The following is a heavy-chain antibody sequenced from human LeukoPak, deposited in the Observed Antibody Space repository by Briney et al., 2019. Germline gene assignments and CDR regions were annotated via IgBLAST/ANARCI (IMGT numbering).Heavy chain of an antibody. CDR1: GGSFSGYY. Sequence: SETLSLTCAVYGGSFSGYYWSWIRQPPGKGLEWIGEINHSGSTNYNPSLKSRVTISVDTSKNQFSLKLSSVTAADTAVYYCARGSLIVGNFDYWGQGTLVTVSS. D-gene: IGHD3-22*01. CDR3: ARGSLIVGNFDY. CDR2: INHSGST. J-gene: IGHJ4*02. V-gene: IGHV4-34*01.